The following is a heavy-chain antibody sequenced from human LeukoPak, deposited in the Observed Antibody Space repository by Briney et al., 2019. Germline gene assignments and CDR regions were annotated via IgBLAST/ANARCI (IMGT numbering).Heavy chain of an antibody. D-gene: IGHD2-15*01. CDR3: ARDNSATSDCSSSSCYHFDY. J-gene: IGHJ4*02. V-gene: IGHV1-18*01. CDR1: VYTFNIYG. Sequence: ASVKVSFKAFVYTFNIYGITWVRQAPGQGREWWGWISGYNGNTNYAQKVQGRVTMTTDTSTRTAFMVLRSLRSDDTAVYYCARDNSATSDCSSSSCYHFDYWGQGTLVTVSS. CDR2: ISGYNGNT.